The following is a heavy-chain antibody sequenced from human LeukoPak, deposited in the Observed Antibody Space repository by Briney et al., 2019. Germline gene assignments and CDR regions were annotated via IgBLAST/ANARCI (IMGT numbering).Heavy chain of an antibody. V-gene: IGHV3-53*01. CDR1: GFTVSSNY. CDR3: ARGPETAMVPRY. Sequence: GESLRLSCAASGFTVSSNYMSWVRQAPGKGLEWVSVIYSGGSTYYADSVKGRFTISRDNSKNTLYLQMSSLRVEDTAVYYCARGPETAMVPRYWGQGTLVTVSS. D-gene: IGHD5-18*01. J-gene: IGHJ4*02. CDR2: IYSGGST.